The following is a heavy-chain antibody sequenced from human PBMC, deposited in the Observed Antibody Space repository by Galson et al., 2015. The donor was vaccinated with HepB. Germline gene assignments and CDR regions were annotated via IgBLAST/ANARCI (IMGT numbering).Heavy chain of an antibody. Sequence: SVKVSCKASGYTFTSYAMHWVRQAPGQRLEWMGWINAGNGNTKYSQKFQGRVTITRDTSASTAYMELSSLRSEDTAVYYCARDRGDCSSTSCYPFDPWGQGTLVTVSS. CDR1: GYTFTSYA. D-gene: IGHD2-2*01. J-gene: IGHJ5*02. CDR2: INAGNGNT. CDR3: ARDRGDCSSTSCYPFDP. V-gene: IGHV1-3*01.